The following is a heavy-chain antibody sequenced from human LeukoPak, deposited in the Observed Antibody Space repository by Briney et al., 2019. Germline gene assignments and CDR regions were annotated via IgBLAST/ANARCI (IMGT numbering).Heavy chain of an antibody. J-gene: IGHJ4*02. CDR1: GGSISSGDYY. CDR2: IYYSGST. D-gene: IGHD6-13*01. CDR3: ARAPIAAAGIFDY. Sequence: KSSQTLSLTCAVSGGSISSGDYYWSWIRQPPGKGLEWIGYIYYSGSTYYNPSLKSRVTISVDTSKNQFSLKLSSVTAADTAVYYCARAPIAAAGIFDYWGQGTLVTVSS. V-gene: IGHV4-30-4*01.